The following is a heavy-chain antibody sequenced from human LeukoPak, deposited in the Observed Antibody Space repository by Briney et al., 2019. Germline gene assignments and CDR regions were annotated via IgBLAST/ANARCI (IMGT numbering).Heavy chain of an antibody. CDR1: GGTFSSYA. CDR3: ARDPARAYSGSTRGAFDI. D-gene: IGHD1-26*01. J-gene: IGHJ3*02. V-gene: IGHV1-69*13. CDR2: IIPIFGTA. Sequence: SVKVSCKASGGTFSSYAISWVRQAPGQGLEWMGGIIPIFGTANYAQKFQGRVTITADESTSTAYMELRSLRSDDTAVYYCARDPARAYSGSTRGAFDIWGQGTMVTVSS.